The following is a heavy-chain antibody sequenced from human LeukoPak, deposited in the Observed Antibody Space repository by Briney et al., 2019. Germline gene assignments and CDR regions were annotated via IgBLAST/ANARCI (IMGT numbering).Heavy chain of an antibody. D-gene: IGHD3-22*01. Sequence: GGSLRLSCAATGFIFSNYGMHWVRQAPGKGLEWVAVIWFDGSNQYHADAVKGRFTISRDNSKNTLYLQMSSLRAEDTALYYCARDDFAGDSSGYIDYWGQGTLVTVSS. V-gene: IGHV3-33*01. J-gene: IGHJ4*02. CDR2: IWFDGSNQ. CDR1: GFIFSNYG. CDR3: ARDDFAGDSSGYIDY.